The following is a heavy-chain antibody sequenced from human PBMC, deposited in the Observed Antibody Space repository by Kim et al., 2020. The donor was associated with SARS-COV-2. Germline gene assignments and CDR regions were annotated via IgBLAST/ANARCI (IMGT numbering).Heavy chain of an antibody. D-gene: IGHD3-22*01. V-gene: IGHV3-23*01. CDR3: AKASVTMIEDYVDY. J-gene: IGHJ4*02. Sequence: AASGEGRFTTSRDNSKNTLNLQRNSLRAEDTAVYYCAKASVTMIEDYVDYWGQGTLVTVSS.